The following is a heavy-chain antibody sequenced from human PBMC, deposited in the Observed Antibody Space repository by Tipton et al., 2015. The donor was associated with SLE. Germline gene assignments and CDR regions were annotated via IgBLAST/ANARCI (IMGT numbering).Heavy chain of an antibody. CDR2: IYYSGNT. D-gene: IGHD2-21*02. CDR1: GGSISSSSYY. CDR3: ARGRDPWDAFEI. V-gene: IGHV4-61*05. Sequence: TLSLTCTVSGGSISSSSYYWGWIRQPPGKGLEWIGYIYYSGNTNYNPSLKSRVTISVDTSKNQFSLKLSSVTAADTAVYYCARGRDPWDAFEIWGQGTMVTVSS. J-gene: IGHJ3*02.